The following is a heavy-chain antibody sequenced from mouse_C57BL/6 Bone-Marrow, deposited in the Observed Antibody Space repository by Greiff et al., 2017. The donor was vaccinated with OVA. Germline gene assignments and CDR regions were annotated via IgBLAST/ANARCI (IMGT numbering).Heavy chain of an antibody. J-gene: IGHJ4*01. Sequence: EVTLVESGGCLVKPGGSLKLSCAASGFPFSDYGLHWVRQAPEKVLDWVAYISSGSSTIYYADTVKGRFTISRDNAKNTLFLQMTSLRSEDTAMYYCARTLLGLYYAMDYWGQGTSVTVSS. V-gene: IGHV5-17*01. CDR2: ISSGSSTI. CDR3: ARTLLGLYYAMDY. CDR1: GFPFSDYG. D-gene: IGHD3-3*01.